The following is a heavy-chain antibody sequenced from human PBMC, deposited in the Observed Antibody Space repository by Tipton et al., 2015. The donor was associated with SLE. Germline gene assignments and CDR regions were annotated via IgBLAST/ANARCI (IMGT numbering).Heavy chain of an antibody. CDR3: AGDHDSGRYRFDY. CDR1: GVSISTYY. Sequence: TLSLTCSVSGVSISTYYWSWIRQPPGKGLEWIGYIYPSGTTPYNPSLKSRLTISVDTSRNQFSMKLTSVTAADTALYYCAGDHDSGRYRFDYWGQGILVTVSS. J-gene: IGHJ4*02. D-gene: IGHD3-10*01. CDR2: IYPSGTT. V-gene: IGHV4-4*08.